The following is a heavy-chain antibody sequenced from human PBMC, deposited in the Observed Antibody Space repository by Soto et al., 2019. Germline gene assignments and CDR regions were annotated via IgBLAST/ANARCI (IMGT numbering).Heavy chain of an antibody. Sequence: QVQLVQYGAEVKKPGSSVKVSCKASGGTFSSYTISWVRQAPGQGLEWMGRIIPILGIANYAQKFQGRVTITADKSTSTAYMELSSLRSEDTAVYYCARDGERYCSSTSCTIDYWGQGTLVTVSS. V-gene: IGHV1-69*08. CDR3: ARDGERYCSSTSCTIDY. D-gene: IGHD2-2*01. J-gene: IGHJ4*02. CDR1: GGTFSSYT. CDR2: IIPILGIA.